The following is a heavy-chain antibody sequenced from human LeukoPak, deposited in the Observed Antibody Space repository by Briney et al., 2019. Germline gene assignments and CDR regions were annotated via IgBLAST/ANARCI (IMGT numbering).Heavy chain of an antibody. Sequence: GASVKVSCKASGYTFTGYYMHWVRQAPGQGLEWMGWINPNSGDTNYAQKFQGRVTMTRDTSISTAYMELSRLRSDDTAVYYCARGYSSSWYSFGYWGQGALVTVSS. J-gene: IGHJ4*02. V-gene: IGHV1-2*02. D-gene: IGHD6-13*01. CDR3: ARGYSSSWYSFGY. CDR1: GYTFTGYY. CDR2: INPNSGDT.